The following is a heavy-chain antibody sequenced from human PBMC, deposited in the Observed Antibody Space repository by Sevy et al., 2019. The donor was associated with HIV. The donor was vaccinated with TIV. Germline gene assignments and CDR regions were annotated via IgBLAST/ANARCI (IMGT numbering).Heavy chain of an antibody. Sequence: LRLSCAASGFTFSSYWMSWVRQAPGKGLEWIGYIYYSGSTYYNPSLKSRVTISVDTSKNQFSLKLSSVTAADTAVYYCARDRDYYDSSGYHNWYFDLWGRGTLVTVSS. D-gene: IGHD3-22*01. J-gene: IGHJ2*01. CDR3: ARDRDYYDSSGYHNWYFDL. CDR2: IYYSGST. CDR1: GFTFSSYW. V-gene: IGHV4-31*02.